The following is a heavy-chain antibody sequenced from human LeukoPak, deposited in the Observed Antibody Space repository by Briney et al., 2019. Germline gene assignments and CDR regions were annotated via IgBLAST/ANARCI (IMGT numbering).Heavy chain of an antibody. Sequence: SETLSLTCAVYGGSFSGYYWSWIRQPPGKGLEWIGEINHSGSTNYNPSLKSRVTISVDTSKNQFSLKLSSVTAADTAVYYCARVSRYSYGYVYDYWGQGTLVTVSS. CDR3: ARVSRYSYGYVYDY. CDR1: GGSFSGYY. J-gene: IGHJ4*02. D-gene: IGHD5-18*01. V-gene: IGHV4-34*01. CDR2: INHSGST.